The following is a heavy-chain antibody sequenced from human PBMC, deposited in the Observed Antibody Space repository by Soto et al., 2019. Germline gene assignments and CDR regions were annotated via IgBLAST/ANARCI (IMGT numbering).Heavy chain of an antibody. D-gene: IGHD3-16*01. V-gene: IGHV3-48*02. J-gene: IGHJ6*02. CDR1: GFTFSSYN. CDR2: ISRSSSTI. CDR3: AREFMTTDGMDV. Sequence: PGGSLRLSCAASGFTFSSYNMNWVRQAPGKGLEWVSYISRSSSTIYYADSVKGRFTISRDNAKSSLYLQMNSLRDEDTAVYYCAREFMTTDGMDVWGQGTTVTAP.